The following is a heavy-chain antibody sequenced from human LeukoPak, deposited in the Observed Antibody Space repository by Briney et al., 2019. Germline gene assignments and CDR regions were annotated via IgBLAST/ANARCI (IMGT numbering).Heavy chain of an antibody. CDR2: IDPNNGDT. J-gene: IGHJ3*02. CDR3: ARRSRNGLDAFDI. V-gene: IGHV1-2*02. Sequence: ASVKVSCKASAYTFTGYYLHWVRQAPGQGPEWMGWIDPNNGDTEYAQKFQGRVTMTRVRSISTAYMELSGLTSDDTAVYYCARRSRNGLDAFDIWGQGTMVTVSS. CDR1: AYTFTGYY. D-gene: IGHD2-8*01.